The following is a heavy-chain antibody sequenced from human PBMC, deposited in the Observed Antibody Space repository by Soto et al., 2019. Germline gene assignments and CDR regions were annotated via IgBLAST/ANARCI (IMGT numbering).Heavy chain of an antibody. CDR1: GFTFSSYS. CDR3: AREGAYSGYPSPLNY. J-gene: IGHJ4*02. D-gene: IGHD5-12*01. CDR2: ISSGSKTI. V-gene: IGHV3-48*01. Sequence: PGGSLRLSCAASGFTFSSYSVNWVRQAPGKGLEWVSYISSGSKTIYYADSVKGRFTVSRDNAKNTLYLQMNSLRAEDTAVYYCAREGAYSGYPSPLNYWGQGTLVTVSS.